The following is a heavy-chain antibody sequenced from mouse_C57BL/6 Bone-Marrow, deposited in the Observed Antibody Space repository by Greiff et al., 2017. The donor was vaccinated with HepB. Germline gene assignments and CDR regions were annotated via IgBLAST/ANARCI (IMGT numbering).Heavy chain of an antibody. J-gene: IGHJ4*01. CDR2: INPYNGGT. CDR3: ARWSYYYGSSYGAMDY. CDR1: GYTFTDYY. V-gene: IGHV1-19*01. D-gene: IGHD1-1*01. Sequence: VQLQQSGPVLVKPGASVKMSCKASGYTFTDYYMNWVKQSHGKSLEWIGVINPYNGGTSYNQKFKGKATLTVDKSSSTAYMELNSLTSEDSAVYYCARWSYYYGSSYGAMDYWGQGTSVTVSS.